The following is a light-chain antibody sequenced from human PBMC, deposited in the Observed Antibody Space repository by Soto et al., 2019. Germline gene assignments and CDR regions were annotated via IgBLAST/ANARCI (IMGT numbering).Light chain of an antibody. V-gene: IGKV3-15*01. Sequence: DIVMTQSPATLSLSPEDRATLSCWASLTVSTNLAWYQQKPGQAPRLLIYYTSTRATGIPARFSGSGSAKEFTLTISSLQPEDSAVYYCQQYNNWPPGATFGPGTKV. CDR1: LTVSTN. CDR2: YTS. CDR3: QQYNNWPPGAT. J-gene: IGKJ3*01.